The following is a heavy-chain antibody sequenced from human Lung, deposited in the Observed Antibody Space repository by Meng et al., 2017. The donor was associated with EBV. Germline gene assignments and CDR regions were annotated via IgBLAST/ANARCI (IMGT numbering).Heavy chain of an antibody. CDR3: ASSSPLAGNWNYHY. D-gene: IGHD1-7*01. CDR2: TADMSKCYN. Sequence: QVHLQHCGPGSVTPSQTLPPTRALSGDSASCNSAAWNRIRQSQSSGIECLGMTADMSKCYNDYAVSVKIRLTINPDTSKNQFSLQLNSVTPEDTAVYYCASSSPLAGNWNYHYWGQATLVTVSS. V-gene: IGHV6-1*01. J-gene: IGHJ4*02. CDR1: GDSASCNSAA.